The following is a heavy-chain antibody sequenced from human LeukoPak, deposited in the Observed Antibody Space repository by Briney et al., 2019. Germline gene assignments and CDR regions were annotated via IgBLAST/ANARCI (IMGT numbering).Heavy chain of an antibody. Sequence: SETLSLTCTVSGGSISSGSYYWSWIRQPAGKGLEWIGRIYTSGSTNYNPSLKSRVTISVDTSKNQFSLKLSSVTAADTAVYYCARGMTTVTTGDYMDVWGKGTTVTISS. D-gene: IGHD4-17*01. CDR3: ARGMTTVTTGDYMDV. CDR2: IYTSGST. J-gene: IGHJ6*03. CDR1: GGSISSGSYY. V-gene: IGHV4-61*02.